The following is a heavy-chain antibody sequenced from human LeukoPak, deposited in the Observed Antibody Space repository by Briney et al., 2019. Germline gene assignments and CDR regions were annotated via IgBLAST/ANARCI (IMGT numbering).Heavy chain of an antibody. Sequence: GASVKVSCKASGYTFTGYYMHWVRQAPGRGLEWMGWINPNSGGTNYAQKFQGRVTMTRDTSISTAYMELSRLRSDDTAVYYCARVRPTDIVVVPAAILFGETLNWYFDLWGRGTLVTVSS. D-gene: IGHD2-2*02. V-gene: IGHV1-2*02. CDR2: INPNSGGT. J-gene: IGHJ2*01. CDR3: ARVRPTDIVVVPAAILFGETLNWYFDL. CDR1: GYTFTGYY.